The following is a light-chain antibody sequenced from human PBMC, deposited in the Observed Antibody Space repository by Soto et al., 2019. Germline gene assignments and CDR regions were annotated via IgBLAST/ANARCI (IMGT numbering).Light chain of an antibody. V-gene: IGKV1-13*02. CDR1: QGISSA. Sequence: GDRVTITCRASQGISSALAWYQQKPGKAPKLLIYDASSLESGVPSRFSGSGSGTDFTLTISSLQPEDFATYYCQQFNSYPLALTFGGGTKVEIK. J-gene: IGKJ4*01. CDR2: DAS. CDR3: QQFNSYPLALT.